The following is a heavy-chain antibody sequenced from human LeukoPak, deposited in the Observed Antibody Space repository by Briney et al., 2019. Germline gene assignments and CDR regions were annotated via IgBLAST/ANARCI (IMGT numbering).Heavy chain of an antibody. J-gene: IGHJ4*02. D-gene: IGHD5-24*01. Sequence: GGSLRLSCAASGFTFSSYAMHWVPQAPGKGLEWVAVISYDGSNKYYADSVKGRFTISRDNSKNTLYLQMNSLRAEDTAVYYCAVPPGQTQRWLQLEEWGQGTLVTVSS. CDR2: ISYDGSNK. CDR3: AVPPGQTQRWLQLEE. V-gene: IGHV3-30-3*01. CDR1: GFTFSSYA.